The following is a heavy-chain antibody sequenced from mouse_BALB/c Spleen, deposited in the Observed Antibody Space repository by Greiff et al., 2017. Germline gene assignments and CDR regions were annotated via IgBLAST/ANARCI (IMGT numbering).Heavy chain of an antibody. Sequence: VKLVESGAELVRPGTSVKISCKASGYTFTNYWLGWVKQRPGHGLEWIGDIYPGGGYTNYNEKFKGKATLTADTSSSTAYMQLSSLTSEDSAVYVCARARAMDDWGQGTSVTVSS. CDR1: GYTFTNYW. CDR2: IYPGGGYT. J-gene: IGHJ4*01. V-gene: IGHV1-63*02. CDR3: ARARAMDD.